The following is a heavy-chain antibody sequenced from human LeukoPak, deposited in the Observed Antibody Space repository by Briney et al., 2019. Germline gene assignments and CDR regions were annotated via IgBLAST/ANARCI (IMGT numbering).Heavy chain of an antibody. J-gene: IGHJ4*02. CDR3: ARDQGTYYYDSSGYISGIFDY. CDR2: IWYDGSNK. D-gene: IGHD3-22*01. CDR1: GFTFSSYG. Sequence: SGGSLRLSCAASGFTFSSYGMHWVRQAPGKGLEWVAVIWYDGSNKYYADSVKGRFTISRDNSKNTLYLQMNSLRAEDTAVYYCARDQGTYYYDSSGYISGIFDYWGQGTLVTVSS. V-gene: IGHV3-33*01.